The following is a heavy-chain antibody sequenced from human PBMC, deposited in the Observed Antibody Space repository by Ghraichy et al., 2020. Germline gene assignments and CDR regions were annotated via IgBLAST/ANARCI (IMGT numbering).Heavy chain of an antibody. CDR2: ISWNSGSI. CDR1: GFTFDDYA. CDR3: AKGGYSSGWYPQGWFDP. D-gene: IGHD6-19*01. V-gene: IGHV3-9*01. Sequence: SLNISCAASGFTFDDYAMHWVRQAPGKGLEWVSGISWNSGSIGYADSVKGRFTISRDNAKNSLYLQMNSLRAEDTALYYCAKGGYSSGWYPQGWFDPWGQGTLVTVSS. J-gene: IGHJ5*02.